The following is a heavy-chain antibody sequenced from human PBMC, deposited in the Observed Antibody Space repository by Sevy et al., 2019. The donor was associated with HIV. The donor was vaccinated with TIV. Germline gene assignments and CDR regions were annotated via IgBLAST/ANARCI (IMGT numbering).Heavy chain of an antibody. CDR2: ISAYSGDT. CDR3: ARDKPQGVVIIPGSMWGGVDY. D-gene: IGHD2-2*01. V-gene: IGHV1-18*01. J-gene: IGHJ4*02. CDR1: GYTFKTYG. Sequence: ASVKVSCKTFGYTFKTYGISWVRQAPGQGLEWMGWISAYSGDTNFAQKFQGRVTMTTDTSTSTAYMELRSLRSGDTAVYFCARDKPQGVVIIPGSMWGGVDYWGQGTVVTVSS.